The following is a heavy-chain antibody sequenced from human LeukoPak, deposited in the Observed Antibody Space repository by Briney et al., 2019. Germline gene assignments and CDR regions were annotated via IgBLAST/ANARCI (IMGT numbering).Heavy chain of an antibody. CDR3: ARDDNNGIDCSSTSCYFGMDV. Sequence: EASVKVSCKASGYTFTSNYIHWVRQAPGQGLEWMGMIYPRDGSTNYAQKFQGRVTITADESTSTAYMELSSLRSENTAVYYCARDDNNGIDCSSTSCYFGMDVWGQGTTVTVSS. V-gene: IGHV1-46*01. CDR2: IYPRDGST. CDR1: GYTFTSNY. J-gene: IGHJ6*02. D-gene: IGHD2-2*01.